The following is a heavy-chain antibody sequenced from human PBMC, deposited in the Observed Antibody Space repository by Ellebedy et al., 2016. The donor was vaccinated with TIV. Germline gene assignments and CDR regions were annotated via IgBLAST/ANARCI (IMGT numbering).Heavy chain of an antibody. J-gene: IGHJ4*02. CDR1: GFSFSAYW. D-gene: IGHD3-22*01. CDR2: INSDGSST. Sequence: PGGSLRLSCAASGFSFSAYWMHWVRQAPGKGLVWVSRINSDGSSTSYADSVKGRFTISRDNAKDTLYLQMNSLRVEDTAVYYCARGAHDRNGYYASDNWGQGTLVIVSS. CDR3: ARGAHDRNGYYASDN. V-gene: IGHV3-74*01.